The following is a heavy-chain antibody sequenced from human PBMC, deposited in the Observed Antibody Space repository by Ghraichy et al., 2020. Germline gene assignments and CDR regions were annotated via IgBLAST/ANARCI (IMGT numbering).Heavy chain of an antibody. V-gene: IGHV3-48*02. CDR3: ARMFCTNGVCYDAFDI. CDR2: ITDSSSTI. J-gene: IGHJ3*02. CDR1: GFTFSTYS. D-gene: IGHD2-8*01. Sequence: GGSLRLSCAASGFTFSTYSMNWVRQAPGKGLEWVSYITDSSSTITYADSVKGRFTISRDNARNSLYLQMNSLRDEDTAVYYCARMFCTNGVCYDAFDIWGQGTVVTVSS.